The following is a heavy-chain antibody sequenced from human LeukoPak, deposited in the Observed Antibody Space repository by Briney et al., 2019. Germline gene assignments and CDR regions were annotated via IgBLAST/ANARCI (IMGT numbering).Heavy chain of an antibody. V-gene: IGHV3-23*01. CDR3: AKDEAYCGGDCWNAAFDI. CDR1: GFTFSSYA. D-gene: IGHD2-21*02. CDR2: ISGSGGRR. Sequence: PPGGPLRLSCAASGFTFSSYAMSWVRQAPGKGLEWVSAISGSGGRRYYADSVKGRFTISRDNSKNTLYLQMNSLRAEDTAVYYCAKDEAYCGGDCWNAAFDIWGQGTMVTVSS. J-gene: IGHJ3*02.